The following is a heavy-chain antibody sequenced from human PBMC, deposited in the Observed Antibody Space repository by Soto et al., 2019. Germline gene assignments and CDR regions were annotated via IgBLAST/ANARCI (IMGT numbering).Heavy chain of an antibody. D-gene: IGHD4-17*01. CDR2: ISYDGSDK. J-gene: IGHJ4*02. CDR1: GFTFSSYA. V-gene: IGHV3-30-3*01. Sequence: GGSLRLSCAASGFTFSSYAMHWVRQAPGKGLEWVAVISYDGSDKYYADSVKGRFTISRDYSKNTLYLQMNSLRAEDTAVYYCASVGDYYFDYWGQGTLVTVSS. CDR3: ASVGDYYFDY.